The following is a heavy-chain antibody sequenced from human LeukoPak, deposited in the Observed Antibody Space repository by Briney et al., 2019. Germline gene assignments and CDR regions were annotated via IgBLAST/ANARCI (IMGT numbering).Heavy chain of an antibody. J-gene: IGHJ5*02. CDR2: VYATGST. D-gene: IGHD3-22*01. Sequence: PSETLSLTCTVSGGSISNNYWSWIRLPAGKGLEWIGRVYATGSTNYNPSLKSRLNMAVDTSKNQVSLILTSVTAADTAVYYCARGLSSGRYNWFGPWGQGTRVIVSS. CDR1: GGSISNNY. CDR3: ARGLSSGRYNWFGP. V-gene: IGHV4-4*07.